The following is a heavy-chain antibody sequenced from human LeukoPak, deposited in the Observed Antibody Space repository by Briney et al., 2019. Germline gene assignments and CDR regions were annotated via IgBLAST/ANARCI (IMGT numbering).Heavy chain of an antibody. CDR3: AKAPTGWLQSSFDY. CDR2: ISWNSGSI. J-gene: IGHJ4*02. Sequence: GGSLRLSCAASGFTFDDYAMHWVRQAPGKGLEWVSGISWNSGSIGYADSVKGRFTISRDNAKNSLYLQMNSLRAEDTALYYCAKAPTGWLQSSFDYWGQGTLVTVSS. CDR1: GFTFDDYA. D-gene: IGHD5-24*01. V-gene: IGHV3-9*01.